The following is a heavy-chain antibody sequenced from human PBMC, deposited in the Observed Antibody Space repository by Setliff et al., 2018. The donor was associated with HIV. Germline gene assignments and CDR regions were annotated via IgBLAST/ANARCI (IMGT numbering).Heavy chain of an antibody. J-gene: IGHJ6*02. Sequence: SETLSLTCTVSGGSINYYYWSWIRQPPGKNPEYIGYIHPSGETYYSPSLMSRLTISLDTANNRFSLRLTSATAADTAIYYGARKAADVSGGGMDVWGQGTTVTVSS. D-gene: IGHD2-15*01. CDR3: ARKAADVSGGGMDV. CDR1: GGSINYYY. CDR2: IHPSGET. V-gene: IGHV4-4*08.